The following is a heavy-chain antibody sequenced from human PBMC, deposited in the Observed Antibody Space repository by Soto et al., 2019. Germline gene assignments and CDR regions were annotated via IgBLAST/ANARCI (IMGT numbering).Heavy chain of an antibody. Sequence: QVQLVESGGGVVQPGRSLRLSCAASGFTFSSHAMHWVRQAPGKGLEWVAVIWYDGSKEYYGDSVKGRFTISRDDSKNTLHLQMNSLRDEDTAVYYCARDPGYSRFDFDYWGQGTRVTVSS. CDR2: IWYDGSKE. J-gene: IGHJ4*02. V-gene: IGHV3-33*01. D-gene: IGHD5-18*01. CDR1: GFTFSSHA. CDR3: ARDPGYSRFDFDY.